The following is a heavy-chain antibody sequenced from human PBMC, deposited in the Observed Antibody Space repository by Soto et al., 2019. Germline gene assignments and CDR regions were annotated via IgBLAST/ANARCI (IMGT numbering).Heavy chain of an antibody. D-gene: IGHD3-9*01. CDR3: ARTIMTGYEYNWFDP. V-gene: IGHV4-34*01. CDR1: GGSFSGYY. Sequence: PSETLSLTRAVYGGSFSGYYWTWIRQPPGKGLEWIGEINHLGCTNFNPSLKSRVTISVDTSRKQFSLNLNSVTAADTAVYYCARTIMTGYEYNWFDPWGQGTPVTVSS. CDR2: INHLGCT. J-gene: IGHJ5*02.